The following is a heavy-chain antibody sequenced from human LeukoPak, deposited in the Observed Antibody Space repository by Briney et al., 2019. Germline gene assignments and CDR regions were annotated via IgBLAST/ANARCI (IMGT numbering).Heavy chain of an antibody. CDR3: VRLRVETTSYFDY. V-gene: IGHV3-23*01. D-gene: IGHD1-26*01. J-gene: IGHJ4*02. CDR1: GFNFNNYA. Sequence: GGSLRLSCVVSGFNFNNYAMSWVRQAPGEGLEWVSSISGSGGNINNADSVKGRFTISRDNSKNTLYLQMNSLRAEDTAIYYCVRLRVETTSYFDYWGQETLVTVSS. CDR2: ISGSGGNI.